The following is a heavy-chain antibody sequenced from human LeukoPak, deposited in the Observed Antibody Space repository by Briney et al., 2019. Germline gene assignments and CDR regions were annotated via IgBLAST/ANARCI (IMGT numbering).Heavy chain of an antibody. CDR1: GGSIRSYY. Sequence: SETLSLTCTVSGGSIRSYYWSWIRQPPGKGLEWIGYFYYSGSTNYNPSLKSRVTISVDTSKNQFSLKLSSVTAADTAVYYCARGDGYNHEIDYWGQGTLVTVST. J-gene: IGHJ4*02. V-gene: IGHV4-59*08. CDR3: ARGDGYNHEIDY. D-gene: IGHD5-24*01. CDR2: FYYSGST.